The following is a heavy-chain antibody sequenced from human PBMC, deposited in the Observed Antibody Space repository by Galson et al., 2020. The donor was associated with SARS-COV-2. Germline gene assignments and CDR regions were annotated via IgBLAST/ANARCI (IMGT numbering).Heavy chain of an antibody. CDR3: ATIYPIAVAGNNAFDY. CDR1: GYTLTELS. V-gene: IGHV1-24*01. J-gene: IGHJ4*02. D-gene: IGHD6-19*01. Sequence: ASVKVSCKVSGYTLTELSMHRVRQAPGKGLEWRGGFDPEDGETIDAQKFQGRVTMTEYTSTDTAYMELSSLRSEDTAVYYCATIYPIAVAGNNAFDYWGQGTLVTGSS. CDR2: FDPEDGET.